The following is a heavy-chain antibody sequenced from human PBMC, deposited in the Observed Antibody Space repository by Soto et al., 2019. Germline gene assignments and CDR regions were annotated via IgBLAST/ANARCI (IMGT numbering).Heavy chain of an antibody. Sequence: EVHLLESGGGLVQPGGSLRLSCAASGLTFKSYAMSWVRQAPGKGLEWVSGISGSGGSTDYADSVKGRFTISRDNSKNTLYLQMHSLRVEDTALYYCAKGQYSGVAGGLDYWGQGTLVTVSS. CDR2: ISGSGGST. CDR3: AKGQYSGVAGGLDY. J-gene: IGHJ4*02. D-gene: IGHD1-26*01. V-gene: IGHV3-23*01. CDR1: GLTFKSYA.